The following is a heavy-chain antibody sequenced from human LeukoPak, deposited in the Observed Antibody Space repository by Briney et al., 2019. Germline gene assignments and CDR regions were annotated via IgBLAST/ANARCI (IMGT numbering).Heavy chain of an antibody. CDR3: ARSMAPSGSLYFQH. CDR2: INSKSGGT. CDR1: GYTFTGYY. Sequence: GASVKVSCKASGYTFTGYYMHWVRQAPGQGLEWMGWINSKSGGTNYAQKFQGRVTMTRDTSISAAYMELSRLRSDDTAAYYCARSMAPSGSLYFQHWGQGTLVTVSS. J-gene: IGHJ1*01. D-gene: IGHD6-13*01. V-gene: IGHV1-2*02.